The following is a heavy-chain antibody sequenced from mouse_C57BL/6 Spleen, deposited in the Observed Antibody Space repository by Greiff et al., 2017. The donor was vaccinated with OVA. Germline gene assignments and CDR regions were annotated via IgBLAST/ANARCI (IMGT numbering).Heavy chain of an antibody. CDR3: ARPPYYAMDY. CDR2: IYPRSGNT. CDR1: GYTFTSYG. J-gene: IGHJ4*01. V-gene: IGHV1-81*01. Sequence: VKLLESGAELARPGASVKLSCKASGYTFTSYGISWVKQRTGQGLEWIGEIYPRSGNTYYNEKFKGKATLTADKSSSTAYMELRSLTSEDSAVYFCARPPYYAMDYWGQGTSVTVSS.